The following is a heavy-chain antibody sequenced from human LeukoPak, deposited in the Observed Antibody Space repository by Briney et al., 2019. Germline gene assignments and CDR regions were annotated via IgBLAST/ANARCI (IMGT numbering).Heavy chain of an antibody. J-gene: IGHJ4*02. CDR3: ARGLINGHDFDY. D-gene: IGHD1-20*01. CDR1: GYTFTGYY. CDR2: IHPISGDT. V-gene: IGHV1-2*04. Sequence: ASVKVSCKASGYTFTGYYMHWVRQVPGQGPEWMGWIHPISGDTNQAQKFQGWVTLTRDTSIGTAYMDLSRLTSDDTAVYYCARGLINGHDFDYWGQGTLVTVSS.